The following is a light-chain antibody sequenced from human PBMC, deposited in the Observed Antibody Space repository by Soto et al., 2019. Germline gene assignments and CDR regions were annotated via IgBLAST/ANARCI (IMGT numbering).Light chain of an antibody. CDR3: QQYSDLPLT. Sequence: IVMMQSPDSLAVSLGETATINCKSSQTVLHTPNNHNYVAWYQHKPGQPPKVLIYWASTRASGVPDRFTGSGSGTDFTLTITSLQAEDVAVYYCQQYSDLPLTFGGGTKVEIK. CDR2: WAS. J-gene: IGKJ4*01. V-gene: IGKV4-1*01. CDR1: QTVLHTPNNHNY.